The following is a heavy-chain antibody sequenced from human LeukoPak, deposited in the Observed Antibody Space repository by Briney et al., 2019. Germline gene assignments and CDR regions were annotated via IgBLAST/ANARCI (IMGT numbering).Heavy chain of an antibody. J-gene: IGHJ4*02. Sequence: GRSLRLSCAASGFTFSSYAIHWVRQAPGKGLVWVSRINSDGSSTNYADSVKGRFTISRDNAKNTLYLQMNSLRAEDTAVYYCARVPKAYGDYVGGYYFDYWGQGTLVTVSS. CDR3: ARVPKAYGDYVGGYYFDY. D-gene: IGHD4-17*01. CDR1: GFTFSSYA. CDR2: INSDGSST. V-gene: IGHV3-74*01.